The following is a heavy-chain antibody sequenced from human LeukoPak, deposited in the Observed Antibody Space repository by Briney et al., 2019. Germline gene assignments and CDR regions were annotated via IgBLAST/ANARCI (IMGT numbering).Heavy chain of an antibody. CDR2: IHHSGST. J-gene: IGHJ4*02. V-gene: IGHV4-31*03. D-gene: IGHD5-18*01. CDR1: GGSISSGNYY. Sequence: SETLSLTCTVSGGSISSGNYYWSWIRQHPGKGLEWIGYIHHSGSTYYNPSLKSRVIISVDTSKNQFSLKLNSVTAADTAVYYCARIDSAMGENRVDYWGQGTLVTVSS. CDR3: ARIDSAMGENRVDY.